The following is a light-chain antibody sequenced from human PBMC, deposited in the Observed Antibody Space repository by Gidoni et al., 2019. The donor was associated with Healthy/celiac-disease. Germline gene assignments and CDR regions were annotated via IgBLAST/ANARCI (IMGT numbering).Light chain of an antibody. CDR3: CSYAGSYTYV. CDR2: DVS. Sequence: QSALTQPRSVSGSPGQSVTISCTGTSSDVGGYKYVSWYPQHPGKAPKLMIYDVSKRPSGVPDRFSGSKSGNTASRTISGLQAEDEADYYCCSYAGSYTYVFGTGTKVTVL. J-gene: IGLJ1*01. CDR1: SSDVGGYKY. V-gene: IGLV2-11*01.